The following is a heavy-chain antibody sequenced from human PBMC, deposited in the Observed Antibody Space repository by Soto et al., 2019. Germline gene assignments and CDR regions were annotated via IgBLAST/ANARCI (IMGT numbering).Heavy chain of an antibody. J-gene: IGHJ5*02. CDR3: ARADKGIRFLEWLSWFDP. V-gene: IGHV1-69*05. CDR2: IIPIFGTA. Sequence: QVQLVQSGAEVKKPGSSVKVSCKASGGTFSSYAISWVRQAPGQGLEWMGGIIPIFGTANYAQKFQGRVTITPDESTSTAYMELSSLRSEDTAVYYCARADKGIRFLEWLSWFDPWGQGTLVTVSS. CDR1: GGTFSSYA. D-gene: IGHD3-3*01.